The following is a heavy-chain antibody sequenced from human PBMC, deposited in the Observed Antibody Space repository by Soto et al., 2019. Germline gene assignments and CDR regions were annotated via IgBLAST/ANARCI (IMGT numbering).Heavy chain of an antibody. V-gene: IGHV4-39*01. J-gene: IGHJ5*02. CDR3: ARQCRGVTCHWFVP. Sequence: QLQLQESGPGLVKPSETLSLTCTVSSGSISSTIYSWDWIRQPPGKGLEWIGSIFYSGSTYYNPSLESRVTISVDTSKNQLSLTLTSVTAADTAVYYCARQCRGVTCHWFVPWGQGTLVTVSS. CDR2: IFYSGST. D-gene: IGHD2-15*01. CDR1: SGSISSTIYS.